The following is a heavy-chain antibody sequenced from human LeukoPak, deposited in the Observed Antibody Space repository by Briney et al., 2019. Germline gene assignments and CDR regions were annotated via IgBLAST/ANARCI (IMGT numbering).Heavy chain of an antibody. CDR1: GFTFSGHW. D-gene: IGHD5-18*01. V-gene: IGHV3-74*01. CDR2: IKSDGSTT. Sequence: GGSPRLSCAASGFTFSGHWMHWVRQAPGKGLVWVSYIKSDGSTTKYADSVKGRFTISRDNAKNTLYLHMNSLRAEDTAVYYCARDVRGGYHDYWGQGTLVTVSS. J-gene: IGHJ4*02. CDR3: ARDVRGGYHDY.